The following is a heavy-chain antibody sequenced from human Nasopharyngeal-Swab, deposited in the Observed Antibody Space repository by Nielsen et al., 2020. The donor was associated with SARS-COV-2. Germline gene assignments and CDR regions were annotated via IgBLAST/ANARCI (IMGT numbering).Heavy chain of an antibody. V-gene: IGHV3-66*02. CDR2: IYSGDKT. J-gene: IGHJ4*02. D-gene: IGHD6-6*01. Sequence: GESLKISCAASGYIVSTKYVSWVRQAPGKGLEWVSVIYSGDKTYYADSVRGRITISRDNSRNTVNLQMTSLRPEDTAVYYCARVPTIASHMDYWGQGTPVTVSS. CDR3: ARVPTIASHMDY. CDR1: GYIVSTKY.